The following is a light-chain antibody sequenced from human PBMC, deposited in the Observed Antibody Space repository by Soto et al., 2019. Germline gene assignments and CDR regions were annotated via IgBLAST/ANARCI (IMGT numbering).Light chain of an antibody. CDR3: QQHSHWPPWT. V-gene: IGKV3-11*01. J-gene: IGKJ1*01. Sequence: EVVFTQSPATLSLSPGERATLSCRASENVRTFVDWYQQKPGQAPRLPIYGASNRATGIPARFSGSGSGTDFTLTISNLEPEDFAVYYCQQHSHWPPWTFGQGTKVDIK. CDR2: GAS. CDR1: ENVRTF.